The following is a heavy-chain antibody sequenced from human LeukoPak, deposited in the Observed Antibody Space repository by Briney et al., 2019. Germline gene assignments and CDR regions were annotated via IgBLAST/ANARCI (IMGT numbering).Heavy chain of an antibody. CDR3: ARVFSYYDILTGAASFDY. V-gene: IGHV4-4*02. CDR1: GGSISSSNW. CDR2: IYHSGST. D-gene: IGHD3-9*01. J-gene: IGHJ4*02. Sequence: PSETLSLTCAVSGGSISSSNWWSWVRQPPGKGLEWIGEIYHSGSTNYNPSLKSRVTISVDKSKNQFSLKLSSVTAADTAVYYCARVFSYYDILTGAASFDYWGQGTLVTVSS.